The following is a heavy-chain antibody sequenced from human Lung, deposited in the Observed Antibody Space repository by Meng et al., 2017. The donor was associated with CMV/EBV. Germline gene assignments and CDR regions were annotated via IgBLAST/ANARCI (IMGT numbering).Heavy chain of an antibody. CDR1: GFTVSSNY. J-gene: IGHJ4*02. CDR2: IYSGGST. D-gene: IGHD2-2*01. V-gene: IGHV3-53*01. CDR3: ASGGNCSSTSCYVY. Sequence: GGSXRLSCAASGFTVSSNYMSWVRQAPGKGLEWVSVIYSGGSTYYADSVKGRFTISRDNSKNTLYLQMNSLRAEDTAVYYCASGGNCSSTSCYVYWGQGTXVTVSS.